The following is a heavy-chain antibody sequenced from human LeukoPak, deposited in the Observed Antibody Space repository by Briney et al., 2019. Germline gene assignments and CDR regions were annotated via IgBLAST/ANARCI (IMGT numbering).Heavy chain of an antibody. Sequence: SETLSLTCTVSGGSISSYYWSWIRQPPGKRLEWIGYIYYSGSTNYNPSLKSRVTISVDTSKNQFSLKLSSVTAADTAVYYCARDRGYFDWLALDYWGQGTLVTVSS. CDR2: IYYSGST. J-gene: IGHJ4*02. CDR3: ARDRGYFDWLALDY. D-gene: IGHD3-9*01. V-gene: IGHV4-59*01. CDR1: GGSISSYY.